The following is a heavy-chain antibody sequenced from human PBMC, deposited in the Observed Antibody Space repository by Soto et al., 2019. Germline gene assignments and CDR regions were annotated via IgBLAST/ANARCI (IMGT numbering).Heavy chain of an antibody. V-gene: IGHV1-8*01. CDR3: ASSGGGYCSSTSCPTHYYYMDV. CDR2: MNPNSGNT. Sequence: GASVKVSCKASGYTFTSYDINWVRQATGQGLEWMGWMNPNSGNTGYAQKFQGRVTMTRNTSISTAYMELSSLRSEDTAVYYCASSGGGYCSSTSCPTHYYYMDVWGKGTTGTVSS. J-gene: IGHJ6*03. D-gene: IGHD2-2*01. CDR1: GYTFTSYD.